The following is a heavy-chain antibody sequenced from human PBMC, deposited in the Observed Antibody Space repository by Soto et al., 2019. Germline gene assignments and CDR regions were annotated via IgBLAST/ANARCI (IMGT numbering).Heavy chain of an antibody. CDR1: GFTFSSYG. V-gene: IGHV3-33*01. J-gene: IGHJ6*02. Sequence: PGGSLRLSCAASGFTFSSYGMHWVRQALGKGLERAAVIWYDGSNKYYADSVKGRFTISRDNSKNTLYLQMNSLRAEDTAVYYCARVMVQWLVRGNYYGMDVWGQGTTVTVSS. D-gene: IGHD6-19*01. CDR3: ARVMVQWLVRGNYYGMDV. CDR2: IWYDGSNK.